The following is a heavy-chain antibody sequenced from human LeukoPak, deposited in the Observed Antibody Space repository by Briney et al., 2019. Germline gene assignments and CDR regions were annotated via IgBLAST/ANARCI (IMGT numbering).Heavy chain of an antibody. CDR3: ARDFYYDSSGYLDY. Sequence: PGGSLRLSCAASGFTFSSYAMCWIRQAPGKGLEWVSYISSSGSTIYYADSVKGRFTISRDNAKNSLYLQMNSLRAEDTAVYYCARDFYYDSSGYLDYWGQGTLVTVSS. CDR1: GFTFSSYA. V-gene: IGHV3-11*04. CDR2: ISSSGSTI. D-gene: IGHD3-22*01. J-gene: IGHJ4*02.